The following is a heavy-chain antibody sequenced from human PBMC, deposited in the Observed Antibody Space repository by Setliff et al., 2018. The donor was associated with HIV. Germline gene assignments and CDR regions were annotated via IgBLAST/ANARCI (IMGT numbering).Heavy chain of an antibody. D-gene: IGHD5-12*01. CDR3: AKSSPSIGYISDH. V-gene: IGHV4-59*11. CDR1: GGSISSHY. CDR2: IYYSGST. Sequence: SETLSLTCTVSGGSISSHYWSWIRQPPGKGLEWIGGIYYSGSTNYNPSLKSRVTLSLDTSKNQFSLKLTSVTAADTAVYYCAKSSPSIGYISDHWGQGTLVTVSS. J-gene: IGHJ4*02.